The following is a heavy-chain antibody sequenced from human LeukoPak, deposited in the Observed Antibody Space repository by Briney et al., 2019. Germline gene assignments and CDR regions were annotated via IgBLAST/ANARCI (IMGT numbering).Heavy chain of an antibody. CDR3: AKVDTASPFDY. J-gene: IGHJ4*02. D-gene: IGHD5-18*01. CDR2: ISYDGSNK. V-gene: IGHV3-30*18. CDR1: GFTFSSYG. Sequence: PGGSLRLSCAASGFTFSSYGMHWVRQAPGKGLEWVAVISYDGSNKYYADSVKGRFTISRDNSKNTLYLQMNSLRAEDTAVYYCAKVDTASPFDYWGQGTLVTVSS.